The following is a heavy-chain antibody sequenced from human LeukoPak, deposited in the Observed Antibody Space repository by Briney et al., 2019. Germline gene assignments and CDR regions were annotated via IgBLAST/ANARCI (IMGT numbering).Heavy chain of an antibody. D-gene: IGHD6-13*01. CDR1: GYTFTIYY. J-gene: IGHJ4*02. V-gene: IGHV1-46*01. Sequence: AVTVSYTPSGYTFTIYYMHWVRQAPGQGLEWMGIFNPSGGSTSYEQKFQGRVTMTRDTSTSTVYMELSSLRAEDTAVYYCERGGIAAGYWGQGTLVTVSS. CDR2: FNPSGGST. CDR3: ERGGIAAGY.